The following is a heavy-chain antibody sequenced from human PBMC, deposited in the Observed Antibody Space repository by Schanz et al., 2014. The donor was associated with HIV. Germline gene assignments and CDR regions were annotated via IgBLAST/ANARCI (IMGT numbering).Heavy chain of an antibody. V-gene: IGHV3-33*01. D-gene: IGHD2-21*02. CDR1: GFTFSSYV. CDR3: ARLLVTPFSYNYGLDV. Sequence: QVQLVESGGGVVQPGRSLRLSCAASGFTFSSYVMHWVRQAPGKGLEWVTVIWYDGSSKYYADSVKGRFTISRDNSKNTLYLQMNSLRAEDTAVYYCARLLVTPFSYNYGLDVWGQGTTVTVSS. J-gene: IGHJ6*02. CDR2: IWYDGSSK.